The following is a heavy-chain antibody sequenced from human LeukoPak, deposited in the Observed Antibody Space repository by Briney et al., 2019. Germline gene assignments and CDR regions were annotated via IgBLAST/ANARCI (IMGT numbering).Heavy chain of an antibody. Sequence: GGSLRLSCVASGFALRSYVMNWVRQTPGKGLEWVSSISGSGDSTFYADSVKGRFSISRDNSKNTLYLQMNSLRAEDTAVYYCAKGSKVVVFTRDHYMDVWGKGTTVTISS. CDR2: ISGSGDST. J-gene: IGHJ6*03. CDR3: AKGSKVVVFTRDHYMDV. D-gene: IGHD3-22*01. CDR1: GFALRSYV. V-gene: IGHV3-23*01.